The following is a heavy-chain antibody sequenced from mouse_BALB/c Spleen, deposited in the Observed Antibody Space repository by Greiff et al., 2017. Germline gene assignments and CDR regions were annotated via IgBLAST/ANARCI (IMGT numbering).Heavy chain of an antibody. V-gene: IGHV5-17*02. CDR3: AREQDAWFAY. Sequence: EVKVVESGGGLVQPGGSRKLSCAASGFTFSSFGMHWVRQAPEKGLEWVAYISSGSSTIYYADTVKGRFTISRDNPKNTLFLQMTSLRSEDTAMYYCAREQDAWFAYWGQGTLVTVSA. CDR1: GFTFSSFG. CDR2: ISSGSSTI. J-gene: IGHJ3*01.